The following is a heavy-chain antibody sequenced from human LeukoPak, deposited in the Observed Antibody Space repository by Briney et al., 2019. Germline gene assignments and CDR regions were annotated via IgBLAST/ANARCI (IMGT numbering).Heavy chain of an antibody. CDR2: INHSGST. J-gene: IGHJ4*02. CDR1: GGSFSGYY. Sequence: PSETLSLTRAVYGGSFSGYYWSWIRQPPGKGLEWIGEINHSGSTNYNPSLKSRVTISVDTSKNQFSLKLSSVTAADTAVYYCARHHVGWYGFDYWGQGTLVTVSS. D-gene: IGHD6-19*01. V-gene: IGHV4-34*01. CDR3: ARHHVGWYGFDY.